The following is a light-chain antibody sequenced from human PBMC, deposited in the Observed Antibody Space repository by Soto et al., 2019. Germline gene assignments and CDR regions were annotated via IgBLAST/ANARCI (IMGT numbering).Light chain of an antibody. CDR2: DAS. CDR3: QHYGGSPRT. V-gene: IGKV3-20*01. CDR1: QSVSSNY. J-gene: IGKJ2*01. Sequence: ENVLTQSPGTLSLSPGERATLSCRASQSVSSNYLAWFQQKPGQAPRLLIYDASTRGTGIPYRFSGSGSETDFTLTISRLEPEDFAVYYCQHYGGSPRTFGQGTRVEIK.